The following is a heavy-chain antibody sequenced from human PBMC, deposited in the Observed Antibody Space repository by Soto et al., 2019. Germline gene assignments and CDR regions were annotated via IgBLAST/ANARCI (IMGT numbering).Heavy chain of an antibody. CDR1: GFTFSSYA. D-gene: IGHD2-2*01. CDR3: AKDLSVVPAATAEYFQH. CDR2: ISGSGGST. Sequence: GGSLRLSCAASGFTFSSYAMSWVRQAPGKGLEWVSAISGSGGSTYYADSVKGRFTISRDNSKNTLYLQMNSLRAEDTAVYYCAKDLSVVPAATAEYFQHWGQGTLVTVSS. V-gene: IGHV3-23*01. J-gene: IGHJ1*01.